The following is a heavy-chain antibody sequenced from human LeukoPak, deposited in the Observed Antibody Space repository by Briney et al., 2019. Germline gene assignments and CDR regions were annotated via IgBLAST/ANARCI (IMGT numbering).Heavy chain of an antibody. CDR3: ARRGSSKRFDY. CDR1: GGSFSGYY. J-gene: IGHJ4*02. D-gene: IGHD2-15*01. Sequence: SETLSLTCAVYGGSFSGYYWSWIRQPPGKGLEWIGEINHSGSTNYNPSLKSRVTISVDTSKNQFSLKLSSVTAADTAVYYCARRGSSKRFDYWGQGTLVTVS. V-gene: IGHV4-34*01. CDR2: INHSGST.